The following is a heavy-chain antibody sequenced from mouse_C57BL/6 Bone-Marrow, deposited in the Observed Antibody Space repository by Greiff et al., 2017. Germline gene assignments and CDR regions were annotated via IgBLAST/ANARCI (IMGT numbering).Heavy chain of an antibody. V-gene: IGHV14-4*01. D-gene: IGHD1-1*01. Sequence: VQLQQSGAELVRPGASVKLSCTASGFNIKDDYMHWVKQRPEQGLEWIGWIDPAHGDTEYASKFQGKATITADTSSNTAYLQLSSLTSEDTAVYYCTTSITTVVAEEGYYFDYWGQGTTLTVSS. CDR1: GFNIKDDY. CDR3: TTSITTVVAEEGYYFDY. J-gene: IGHJ2*01. CDR2: IDPAHGDT.